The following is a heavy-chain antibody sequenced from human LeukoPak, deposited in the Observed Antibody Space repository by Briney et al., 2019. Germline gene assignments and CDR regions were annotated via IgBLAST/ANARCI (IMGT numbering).Heavy chain of an antibody. CDR1: GFTFSSYG. V-gene: IGHV3-15*01. CDR2: IKSKSDGGTT. J-gene: IGHJ1*01. D-gene: IGHD2-2*02. CDR3: ATEYCTSTSCYNYFQD. Sequence: PGGSLRLSCAASGFTFSSYGMHWVRQAPGKGLEWVGHIKSKSDGGTTDYAAPVKGRFTISRDDSKNTLYLQMNSLKTEDTAVYHCATEYCTSTSCYNYFQDWGQGTLVTVAS.